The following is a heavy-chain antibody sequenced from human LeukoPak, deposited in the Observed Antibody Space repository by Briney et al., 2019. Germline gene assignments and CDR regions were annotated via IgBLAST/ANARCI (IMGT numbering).Heavy chain of an antibody. Sequence: GGSLRLSCTASRFSFWTHSMKWVRQAPGKGVEWVSSITSVGSEIYYPDSVKGRFTISRDDGKNSLYLQMNSLGAEDSAVNYCARAHDFWSGYGGNYMDVWGKGTTVTVSS. D-gene: IGHD3-3*01. CDR2: ITSVGSEI. J-gene: IGHJ6*03. V-gene: IGHV3-21*01. CDR3: ARAHDFWSGYGGNYMDV. CDR1: RFSFWTHS.